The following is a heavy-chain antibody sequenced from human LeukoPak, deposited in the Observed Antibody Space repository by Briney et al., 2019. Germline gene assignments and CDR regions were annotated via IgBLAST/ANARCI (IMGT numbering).Heavy chain of an antibody. Sequence: PGESLKISCKGSGYSFASYWIGWVRQMPGKGLEWMGIIYPGDSDTRYSPSFQGQVTISADRSLSTAYLQWSSLKASDTAIVYCARYSPEGPFDYWGQGTLVTVSS. D-gene: IGHD2-15*01. CDR2: IYPGDSDT. V-gene: IGHV5-51*01. CDR3: ARYSPEGPFDY. CDR1: GYSFASYW. J-gene: IGHJ4*02.